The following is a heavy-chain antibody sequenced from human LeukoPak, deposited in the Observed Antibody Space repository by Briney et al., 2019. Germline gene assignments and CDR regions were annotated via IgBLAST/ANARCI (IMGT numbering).Heavy chain of an antibody. Sequence: SETLPLTCAVSGVSISTSEWWIWVRQPPGRGLEWIGEMHRDGRTRYNPSLTSRVTMSMDYSKNQFSLNVRFVTAADTAIYYCGKTDIYFNPIDYWGPGSLVTVSS. CDR1: GVSISTSEW. D-gene: IGHD3-9*01. V-gene: IGHV4-4*02. CDR3: GKTDIYFNPIDY. CDR2: MHRDGRT. J-gene: IGHJ4*02.